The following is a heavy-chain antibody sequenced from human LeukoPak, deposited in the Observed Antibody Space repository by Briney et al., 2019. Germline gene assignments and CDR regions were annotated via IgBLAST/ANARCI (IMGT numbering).Heavy chain of an antibody. CDR3: ARLLLYYYESSGYYSYFDS. J-gene: IGHJ4*02. V-gene: IGHV4-39*07. CDR2: MYYSGST. D-gene: IGHD3-22*01. CDR1: GGSINSSSYY. Sequence: PSETLSLTCTVSGGSINSSSYYWGWIRQPPGKGLEWIGCMYYSGSTNYNPSLKSRVTISVDTSQNQFSLQLSSVTAADTAVYYCARLLLYYYESSGYYSYFDSWGQGTLVTVSS.